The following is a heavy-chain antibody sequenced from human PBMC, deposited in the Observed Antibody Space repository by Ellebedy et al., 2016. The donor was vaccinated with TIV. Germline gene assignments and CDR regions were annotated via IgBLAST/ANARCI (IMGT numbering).Heavy chain of an antibody. J-gene: IGHJ2*01. D-gene: IGHD1-1*01. Sequence: GSLRLSCSVSGGSISSYYWSWIRQPPGKGLEWIGSIYYSGSTYYNPSLKSRVTMPVDMSKNQFSLRLSSVTAADTAVYYCARLNATGDPSYGYFDVWGRGTLVTVSS. CDR1: GGSISSYY. CDR3: ARLNATGDPSYGYFDV. V-gene: IGHV4-59*04. CDR2: IYYSGST.